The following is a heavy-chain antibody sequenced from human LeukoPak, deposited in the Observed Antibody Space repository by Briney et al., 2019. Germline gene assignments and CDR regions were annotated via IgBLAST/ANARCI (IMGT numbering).Heavy chain of an antibody. CDR1: GYTFTGYY. CDR3: ARGGSYPNYYYYYMDV. J-gene: IGHJ6*03. V-gene: IGHV1-2*06. CDR2: INPNSGGT. Sequence: GASVKVSCKASGYTFTGYYMNWVRQAPGQGLEWMGRINPNSGGTNYAQKFQGRVTMTRDTSISTAYMELSRLRSDDTAVYYCARGGSYPNYYYYYMDVWGKGTTVTVSS. D-gene: IGHD1-26*01.